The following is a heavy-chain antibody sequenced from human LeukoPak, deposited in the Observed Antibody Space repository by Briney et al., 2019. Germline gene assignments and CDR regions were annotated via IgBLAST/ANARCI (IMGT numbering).Heavy chain of an antibody. CDR1: GFTFSSYE. CDR2: ISSSGSTI. Sequence: GGSLRLSCAASGFTFSSYEMNWVRQAQGQGLEWVSYISSSGSTIYYADSVKGRFTISRDNAKNSLYLQMNSLRAEDTAVYYCAELGITMIGGVWGKGTTVTISS. CDR3: AELGITMIGGV. J-gene: IGHJ6*04. V-gene: IGHV3-48*03. D-gene: IGHD3-10*02.